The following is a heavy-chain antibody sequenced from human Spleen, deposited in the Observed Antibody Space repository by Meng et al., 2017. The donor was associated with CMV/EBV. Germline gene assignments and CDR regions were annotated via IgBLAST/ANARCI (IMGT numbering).Heavy chain of an antibody. CDR2: IYYSGST. J-gene: IGHJ4*02. CDR1: GGSISSYY. V-gene: IGHV4-59*12. Sequence: SETLSLTCTVSGGSISSYYWSWIRQPPGKGLEWLGYIYYSGSTKYNPFLKSRVTISIDTSKNQFSLKLSSVTPEDTAVYYCARALDNGFWYDGFDYWGQGTLVTVSS. D-gene: IGHD1-1*01. CDR3: ARALDNGFWYDGFDY.